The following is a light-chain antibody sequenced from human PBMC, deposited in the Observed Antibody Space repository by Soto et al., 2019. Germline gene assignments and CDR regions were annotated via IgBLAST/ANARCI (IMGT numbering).Light chain of an antibody. CDR3: QQYGSSPEM. CDR1: QSLSTRS. J-gene: IGKJ1*01. V-gene: IGKV3-20*01. Sequence: TVLTQAPCRLSLAPGGRLTLCGGTSQSLSTRSLAWYQQKPGQAPSLLIYGPSSRATGIPDRFSGSGCGTDFAHPVSRLELVDFAVYYSQQYGSSPEMFGQGTKVDIK. CDR2: GPS.